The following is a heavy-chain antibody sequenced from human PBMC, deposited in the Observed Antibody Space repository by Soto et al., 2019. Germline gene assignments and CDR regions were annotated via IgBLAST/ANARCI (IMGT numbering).Heavy chain of an antibody. D-gene: IGHD6-19*01. CDR3: ARASSPPWYSSGLSGEYFQH. V-gene: IGHV1-3*01. CDR2: INAGNGNT. CDR1: GYTFTSYA. J-gene: IGHJ1*01. Sequence: ASVKVSCKASGYTFTSYAMHWVRQAPGQRLEWMGWINAGNGNTKYSQKFQGRVTITRDTSASTAYMELSSLRSEDTAVYYCARASSPPWYSSGLSGEYFQHWGQGTLVTVSS.